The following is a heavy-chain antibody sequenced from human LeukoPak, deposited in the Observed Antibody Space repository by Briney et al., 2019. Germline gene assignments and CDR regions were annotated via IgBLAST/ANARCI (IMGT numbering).Heavy chain of an antibody. D-gene: IGHD3-10*01. Sequence: GASVKVSCKVSGYTLTELPMHWVRQAPGKGLEWMGGFDPEDGETIYAQKFQGRVTMTEDTSTDTAYMELSSLRSEDTAVYYCATDLAYYYGSGSYSWGQGTLVTVSS. CDR1: GYTLTELP. CDR2: FDPEDGET. J-gene: IGHJ1*01. CDR3: ATDLAYYYGSGSYS. V-gene: IGHV1-24*01.